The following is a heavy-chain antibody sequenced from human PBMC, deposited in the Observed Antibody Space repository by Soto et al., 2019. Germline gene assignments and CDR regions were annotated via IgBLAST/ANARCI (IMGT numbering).Heavy chain of an antibody. Sequence: PSETLSLTCNVSGGSISSSRSYWAWIRQPPGKGLEWIANIFYSGSTYYNPSLASRVTVSVDTSKNQFSLKLSSVTAADTAVYYCARQPTTADTDLWFDPWGQGTLVTVSS. D-gene: IGHD2-15*01. CDR2: IFYSGST. CDR1: GGSISSSRSY. V-gene: IGHV4-39*01. CDR3: ARQPTTADTDLWFDP. J-gene: IGHJ5*02.